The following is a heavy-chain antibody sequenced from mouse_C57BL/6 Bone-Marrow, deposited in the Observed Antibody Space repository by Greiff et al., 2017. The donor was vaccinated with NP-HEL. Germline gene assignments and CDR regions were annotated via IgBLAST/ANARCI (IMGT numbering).Heavy chain of an antibody. D-gene: IGHD2-5*01. Sequence: EVQGVESGGGLVKPGGSLKLSCAASGFTFSSYTMSWVRQTPEKRLEWVATISGGGGNTYYPDSVKGRFTISRDNAKNTLYLQMSSLRSEDTALYYCARHHYSNSYYYAMDYWGQGTSVTVSS. CDR3: ARHHYSNSYYYAMDY. J-gene: IGHJ4*01. CDR2: ISGGGGNT. CDR1: GFTFSSYT. V-gene: IGHV5-9*01.